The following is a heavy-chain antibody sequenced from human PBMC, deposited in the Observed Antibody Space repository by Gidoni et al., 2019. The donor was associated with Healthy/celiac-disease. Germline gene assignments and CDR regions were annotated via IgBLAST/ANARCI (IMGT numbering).Heavy chain of an antibody. V-gene: IGHV3-30*18. CDR3: AKEVMTTVTEGWFDP. D-gene: IGHD4-17*01. CDR1: GFTIISYG. CDR2: ISYDGSNK. J-gene: IGHJ5*02. Sequence: QVQLGESGGGVVQPGRSLGLSCAASGFTIISYGMHWVRQAPGTGLEWVAVISYDGSNKYYADSVKGRFTISRDNSKNTLYLQMNSLRAEDTAVYYCAKEVMTTVTEGWFDPWGQGTLVTVSS.